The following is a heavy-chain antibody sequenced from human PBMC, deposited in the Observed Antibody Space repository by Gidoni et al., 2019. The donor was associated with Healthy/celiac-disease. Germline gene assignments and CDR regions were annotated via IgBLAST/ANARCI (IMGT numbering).Heavy chain of an antibody. J-gene: IGHJ6*04. CDR2: ISYDGSNK. V-gene: IGHV3-30-3*01. D-gene: IGHD3-10*01. CDR3: ARDREVQGYYYGMDV. Sequence: QVQLVESGGGVVQPGRSLRRSCAASGFTFSSYSMHWVRQAPGKGLEWVAVISYDGSNKYYADSVKGRFTISRDNSKNTLYLQMNSLRAEDTAVYYCARDREVQGYYYGMDVWGKGTTVTVSS. CDR1: GFTFSSYS.